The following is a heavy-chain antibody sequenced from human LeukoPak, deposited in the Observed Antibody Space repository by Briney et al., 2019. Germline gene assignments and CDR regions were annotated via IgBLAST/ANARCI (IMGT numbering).Heavy chain of an antibody. D-gene: IGHD6-6*01. CDR2: IYHSGST. V-gene: IGHV4-38-2*01. CDR3: ARLLPDSSSCFGY. Sequence: PSETLSLTCAVSGYSISSGYYWGWIRQPPGKGLEWIGSIYHSGSTYYNPSLKSRVTISVDTSKNQFSLKLSSVTAADTAVYYCARLLPDSSSCFGYWGQGTLVTVSS. CDR1: GYSISSGYY. J-gene: IGHJ4*02.